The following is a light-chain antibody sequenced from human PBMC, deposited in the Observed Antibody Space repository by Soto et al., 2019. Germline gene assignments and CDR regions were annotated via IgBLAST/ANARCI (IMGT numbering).Light chain of an antibody. J-gene: IGLJ3*02. CDR1: SSNIGSSS. CDR3: ASWDDSLV. Sequence: QLVLTQPPSASGAPGQRVTISCSGSSSNIGSSSVNWYQQLPGTAPKLLIYSNDQRPSGVPDRFSGSRSATSASLAISGLQSEDEADYYCASWDDSLVFGGGTKVTVL. V-gene: IGLV1-44*01. CDR2: SND.